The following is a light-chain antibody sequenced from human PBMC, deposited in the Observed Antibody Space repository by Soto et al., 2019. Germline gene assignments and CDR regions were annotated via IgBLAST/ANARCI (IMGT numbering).Light chain of an antibody. CDR3: SSYTSDITHV. V-gene: IGLV2-14*01. Sequence: QSALTQPASVSGSPGQSITISCTGTSSDVGGYNYVSWYQQHPGEVPKLLIYEVTTRSSGVSNRFSGSKSGNTASLTISGLQAEDEADYYCSSYTSDITHVFGGGTKLTVL. CDR2: EVT. J-gene: IGLJ2*01. CDR1: SSDVGGYNY.